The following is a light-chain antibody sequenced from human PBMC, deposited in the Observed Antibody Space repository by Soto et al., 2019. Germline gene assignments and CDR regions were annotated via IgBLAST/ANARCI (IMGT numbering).Light chain of an antibody. V-gene: IGLV7-46*01. CDR2: DTS. CDR1: TGAVTSGHY. Sequence: QAVVTQEPSLTVSPGGTVTLTCGSSTGAVTSGHYPYWFQQKPGHAPRTLIYDTSNKHSWTPARFSGSLLGGQAALTLSGAQPEDEAEYYCLLSDSGARVFGGGTKLTVL. J-gene: IGLJ3*02. CDR3: LLSDSGARV.